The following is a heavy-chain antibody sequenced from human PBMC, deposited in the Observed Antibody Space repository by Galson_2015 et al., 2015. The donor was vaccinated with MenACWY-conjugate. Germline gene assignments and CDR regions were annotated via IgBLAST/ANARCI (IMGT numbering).Heavy chain of an antibody. Sequence: SETLSLTCTVSGGSASSSDYYWTWIRQPPGKGLEWIGLIYDSGTTKYNPSLKGRVTISLDTSKNQFSLKLSSVTAADTAVYYCARWVAVKMIEYCGQGTLVTVSS. J-gene: IGHJ4*02. CDR1: GGSASSSDYY. CDR2: IYDSGTT. D-gene: IGHD6-19*01. CDR3: ARWVAVKMIEY. V-gene: IGHV4-61*08.